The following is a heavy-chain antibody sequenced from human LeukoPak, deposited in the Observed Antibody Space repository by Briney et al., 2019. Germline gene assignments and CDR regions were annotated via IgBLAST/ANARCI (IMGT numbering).Heavy chain of an antibody. CDR2: FDPEDGET. V-gene: IGHV1-24*01. CDR1: GYTLTELS. CDR3: ATLPRWLVGYYFDY. J-gene: IGHJ4*02. D-gene: IGHD6-19*01. Sequence: ASVKVSCKVSGYTLTELSMHWVRQAPGKGLEWMGGFDPEDGETIYAQKFQGRVTMTEDTSTDTAYMELSSLRSEDTAVYYCATLPRWLVGYYFDYWGQGTLVTVSS.